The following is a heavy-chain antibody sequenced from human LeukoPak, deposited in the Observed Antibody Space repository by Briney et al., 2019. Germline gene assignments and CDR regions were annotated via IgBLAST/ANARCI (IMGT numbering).Heavy chain of an antibody. D-gene: IGHD3-3*01. J-gene: IGHJ4*02. CDR1: GFTFSSYA. Sequence: PGGSLRLSCAASGFTFSSYAMHWVRQAPGKGLEWVAVISYDGSNKYYADSVKGRFTISRDNSKNTLYLQMNSLRAEDTAVYYCARRGRSGYPFDYWGQGTLVTVSS. CDR3: ARRGRSGYPFDY. CDR2: ISYDGSNK. V-gene: IGHV3-30-3*01.